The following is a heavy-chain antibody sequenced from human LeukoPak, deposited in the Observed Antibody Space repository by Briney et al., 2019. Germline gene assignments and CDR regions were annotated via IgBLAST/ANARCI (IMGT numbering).Heavy chain of an antibody. Sequence: SETLSLTCAVSGGSITSGGYSWSWIRQPPGKGLEWIGYIYHSGSTYYNPSLKSRVTISVDRSKNQFSLKLSSVTAADTAVYYCARAGYYYGMDVWGQGTTVTVSS. CDR1: GGSITSGGYS. CDR2: IYHSGST. CDR3: ARAGYYYGMDV. V-gene: IGHV4-30-2*01. J-gene: IGHJ6*02.